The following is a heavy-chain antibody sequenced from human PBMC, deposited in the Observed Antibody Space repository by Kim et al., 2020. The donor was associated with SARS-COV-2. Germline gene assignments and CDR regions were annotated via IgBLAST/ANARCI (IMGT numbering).Heavy chain of an antibody. D-gene: IGHD5-18*01. CDR3: TGDPFEDPIVAAMVSRPLYYYYMDG. CDR1: GFTFGDYA. CDR2: IRSKAYGGTT. V-gene: IGHV3-49*04. J-gene: IGHJ6*03. Sequence: GGSLRLSCTASGFTFGDYAMSWVRQAPGKGLEWVGFIRSKAYGGTTEYAASVKGRFTISRDDSKSIAYLQMNSLKTEDTAVYYCTGDPFEDPIVAAMVSRPLYYYYMDGWGKGTTVTVSS.